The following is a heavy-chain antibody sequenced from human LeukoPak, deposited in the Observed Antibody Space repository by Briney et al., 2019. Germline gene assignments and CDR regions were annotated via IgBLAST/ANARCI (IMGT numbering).Heavy chain of an antibody. V-gene: IGHV3-15*07. D-gene: IGHD1-26*01. J-gene: IGHJ4*02. CDR3: TRLRSYGY. CDR2: IKSKTDGGTT. CDR1: GFVFSSYS. Sequence: PGWSLRLSCAASGFVFSSYSMNWVRQAPGKGLEWVGRIKSKTDGGTTDYAAPVKGRFTISRDDSKNTLYLQMNSLKTEDTAVYYCTRLRSYGYWGQGTLVTVSS.